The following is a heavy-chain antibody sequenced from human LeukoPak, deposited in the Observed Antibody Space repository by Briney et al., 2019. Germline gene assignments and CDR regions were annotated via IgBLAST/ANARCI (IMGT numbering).Heavy chain of an antibody. D-gene: IGHD3-9*01. Sequence: GGSLRLSCAASGFTFSSYEMNWVRQAPGKGLEWVSYISSSGSTIYYADSVKGRFTISRDNAKNSLYLQMNSLRAEDTAVYYCARQRGDILTGYYMPRGFDYWGQGTLVTVSP. CDR1: GFTFSSYE. V-gene: IGHV3-48*03. CDR2: ISSSGSTI. CDR3: ARQRGDILTGYYMPRGFDY. J-gene: IGHJ4*02.